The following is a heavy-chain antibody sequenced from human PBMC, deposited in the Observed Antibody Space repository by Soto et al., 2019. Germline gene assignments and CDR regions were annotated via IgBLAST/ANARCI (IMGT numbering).Heavy chain of an antibody. V-gene: IGHV3-23*01. J-gene: IGHJ4*02. Sequence: GGSLRLSCAASGFTFSSYAMSWVRQAPGKGLEWVSAISGSGGSTYYADSVKGRFTITRDNSKNTLYLQMNSLRAEDTAVYYCAKVRPYYDFWSGFDYWGQGTLVTVSS. CDR2: ISGSGGST. CDR3: AKVRPYYDFWSGFDY. CDR1: GFTFSSYA. D-gene: IGHD3-3*01.